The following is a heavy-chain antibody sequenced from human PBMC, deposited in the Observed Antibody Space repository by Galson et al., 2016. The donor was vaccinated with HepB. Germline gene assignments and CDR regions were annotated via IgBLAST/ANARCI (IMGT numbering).Heavy chain of an antibody. CDR3: ARDRSLRGSGSYYYYGMDV. V-gene: IGHV4-31*03. CDR2: IYYSGST. CDR1: GGSISSGGYY. J-gene: IGHJ6*02. D-gene: IGHD3-10*01. Sequence: TLSLTCTVSGGSISSGGYYWSWIRQHPGKGLEWIGYIYYSGSTYYNPSLKSRVTISVDTSKNQFSLKLSSVTAADTAVYYCARDRSLRGSGSYYYYGMDVGGQGTTVTVSS.